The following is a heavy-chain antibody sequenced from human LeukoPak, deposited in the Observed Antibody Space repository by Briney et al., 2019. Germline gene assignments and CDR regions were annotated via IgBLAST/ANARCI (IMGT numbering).Heavy chain of an antibody. Sequence: GASVKVSCKASGYTFTSYGISWVRQAPGQGLEWMGWISAYNGNTNYAQNLQGRVTLTTDTSARTAYMELRRLRSDDTAVYYCARDLIAARPGWFDPWGQGTLVIVSS. CDR1: GYTFTSYG. J-gene: IGHJ5*02. CDR2: ISAYNGNT. D-gene: IGHD6-6*01. V-gene: IGHV1-18*01. CDR3: ARDLIAARPGWFDP.